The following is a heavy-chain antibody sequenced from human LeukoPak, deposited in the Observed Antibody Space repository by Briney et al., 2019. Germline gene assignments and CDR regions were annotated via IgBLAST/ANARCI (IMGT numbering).Heavy chain of an antibody. CDR2: ISSSSSTI. CDR1: GFTFSSYS. Sequence: PGGSLRLSCAASGFTFSSYSMNWVRQAPGKGLEWVSYISSSSSTIYYADSVKGRFTISRDNAKNSLYLQMNSLRAEDTAVYYCARDSEKWELLLGYFDYWGQGTLVTVSS. J-gene: IGHJ4*02. V-gene: IGHV3-48*01. D-gene: IGHD1-26*01. CDR3: ARDSEKWELLLGYFDY.